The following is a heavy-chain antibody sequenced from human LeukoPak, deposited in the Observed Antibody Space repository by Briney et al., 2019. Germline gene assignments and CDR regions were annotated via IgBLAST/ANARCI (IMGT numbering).Heavy chain of an antibody. Sequence: GASVKVSCKASGYTFTGYYMHWMRQAPGQGLEWMGWINPNSGGTTYAQKFQGRVTRTRDTSISTAYMELSRLRSGDTAVYCCATRVGATSFDYWGQGTLVTVSS. CDR1: GYTFTGYY. D-gene: IGHD1-26*01. CDR2: INPNSGGT. CDR3: ATRVGATSFDY. J-gene: IGHJ4*02. V-gene: IGHV1-2*02.